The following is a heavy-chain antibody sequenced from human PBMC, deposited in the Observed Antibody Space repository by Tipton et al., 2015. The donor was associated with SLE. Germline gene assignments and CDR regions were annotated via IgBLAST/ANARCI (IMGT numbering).Heavy chain of an antibody. Sequence: TLSLTCTVSGGSISSSSYYWGWIRQPPGKGLEWIGCIYYSGSTYYNPSLKSRVTISVDTSKNQFSLKLSSVTAADTAVYYCARVYYDILTGYSDAFDIWGQGTMVTVSS. CDR3: ARVYYDILTGYSDAFDI. D-gene: IGHD3-9*01. CDR1: GGSISSSSYY. J-gene: IGHJ3*02. CDR2: IYYSGST. V-gene: IGHV4-39*01.